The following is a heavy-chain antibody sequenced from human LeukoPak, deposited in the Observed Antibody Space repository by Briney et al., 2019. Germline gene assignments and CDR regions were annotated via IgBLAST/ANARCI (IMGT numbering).Heavy chain of an antibody. CDR3: ARGNEGFDP. V-gene: IGHV4-39*07. CDR2: IYYSGST. J-gene: IGHJ5*02. D-gene: IGHD1-1*01. CDR1: GGSISSSSYY. Sequence: PSETLSLTCTVSGGSISSSSYYWGWIRQPPGKGLEWIGSIYYSGSTNYNPSLKSRVTISVDTSKNQFSLKLSSVTAADTAVYYCARGNEGFDPWGQGTLVTVSS.